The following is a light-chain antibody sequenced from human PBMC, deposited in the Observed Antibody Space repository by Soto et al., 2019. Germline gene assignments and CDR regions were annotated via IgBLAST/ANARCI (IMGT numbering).Light chain of an antibody. CDR2: EVS. J-gene: IGLJ1*01. Sequence: QSVLTQPPSASGAPGQSGTISCTGTSSDVGGYDYVSWYQQHPGKVPKLMIYEVSKRPSGVPDRFSGSKSGNTASLTVSGLQAEDEADYYCSSYAGSNIYVFGTGTKVTVL. V-gene: IGLV2-8*01. CDR3: SSYAGSNIYV. CDR1: SSDVGGYDY.